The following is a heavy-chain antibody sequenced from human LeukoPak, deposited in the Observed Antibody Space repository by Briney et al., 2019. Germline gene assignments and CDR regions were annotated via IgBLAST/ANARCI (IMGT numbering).Heavy chain of an antibody. CDR1: GYSISSGYY. CDR2: INHSGST. V-gene: IGHV4-38-2*02. CDR3: ARHLSTTSLDY. D-gene: IGHD1-26*01. Sequence: PSETLSLTCTVSGYSISSGYYWGWIRQPPGKGLEWIGEINHSGSTNYNPSLKSRVTISVDTSKNQFSLKLSSVTAADTAVYYCARHLSTTSLDYWGQGTLVTVSS. J-gene: IGHJ4*02.